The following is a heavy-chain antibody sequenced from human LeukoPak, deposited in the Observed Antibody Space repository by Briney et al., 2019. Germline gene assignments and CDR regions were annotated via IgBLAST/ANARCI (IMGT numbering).Heavy chain of an antibody. J-gene: IGHJ4*02. CDR1: GFRFSTYW. D-gene: IGHD3-10*01. Sequence: GGSLRLSCAASGFRFSTYWMTWVRQAPGKGLEWVANIEEDGSEKYYVDSVQGRFTISRDNTKNSLYLQMNSLRAEDTAVYYCAKDHYYYGSGIYFMHYFDYWGQGTLVTVSS. CDR3: AKDHYYYGSGIYFMHYFDY. CDR2: IEEDGSEK. V-gene: IGHV3-7*01.